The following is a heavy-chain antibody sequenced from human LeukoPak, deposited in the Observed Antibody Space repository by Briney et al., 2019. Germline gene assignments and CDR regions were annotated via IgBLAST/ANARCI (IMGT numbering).Heavy chain of an antibody. CDR3: ARATTMIVVDFDY. CDR1: GYTFTGYY. D-gene: IGHD3-22*01. V-gene: IGHV1-2*02. Sequence: ASVKVSCKASGYTFTGYYMHWVRQAPGQGLEWMGWINPNSGGTNYAQKFQGRVATTRDTSISTAYMELSRLRSDDTAVYYCARATTMIVVDFDYWGQGTLVTVSS. J-gene: IGHJ4*02. CDR2: INPNSGGT.